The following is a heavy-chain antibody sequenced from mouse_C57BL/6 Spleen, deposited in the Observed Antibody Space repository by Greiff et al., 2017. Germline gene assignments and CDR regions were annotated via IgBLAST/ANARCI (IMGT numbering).Heavy chain of an antibody. D-gene: IGHD2-1*01. V-gene: IGHV5-9-1*02. CDR3: TRGEDYGNYENAMDY. CDR2: ISSGCDYI. Sequence: EVMLVESGEGLVKPGGSLKLSCAASGFTFSSYAMSWVRQTPEKRLEWVAYISSGCDYIYYADNVKGRFTISRDNARNTLYLQMSSLKSEDTAMYYCTRGEDYGNYENAMDYWGQGTSVTVSS. CDR1: GFTFSSYA. J-gene: IGHJ4*01.